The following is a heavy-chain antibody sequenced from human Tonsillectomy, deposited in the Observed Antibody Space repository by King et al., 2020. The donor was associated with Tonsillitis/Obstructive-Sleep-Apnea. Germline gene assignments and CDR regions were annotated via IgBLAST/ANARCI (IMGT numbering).Heavy chain of an antibody. V-gene: IGHV5-10-1*03. Sequence: VQLVESGAEVKKPGESLRISCKVSGYSFTSYWINWVRQMPGKGLEWMGKIDPSDSYTNYSPSFQGHVTISADKSISTAFLQCSSLKASDTAIYYCAINGDPYGSGNYFSNAMDVWGQGTTVTVSS. CDR1: GYSFTSYW. D-gene: IGHD3-10*01. CDR3: AINGDPYGSGNYFSNAMDV. CDR2: IDPSDSYT. J-gene: IGHJ6*02.